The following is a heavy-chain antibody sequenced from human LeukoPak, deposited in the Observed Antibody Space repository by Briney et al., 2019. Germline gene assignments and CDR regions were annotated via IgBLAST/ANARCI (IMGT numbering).Heavy chain of an antibody. CDR3: TTDVYCSSTSCYEGYYYYGMDV. V-gene: IGHV3-15*01. D-gene: IGHD2-2*01. Sequence: GGSLRLSCAASGFTFSNAWMSWVRQAPGKGLEWVGRIKSKTDGGTTDYAAPVKGRFTISRDDSKNTLYLQMNSLKTEDTAVYYCTTDVYCSSTSCYEGYYYYGMDVWGKGTMVTVSS. J-gene: IGHJ6*04. CDR2: IKSKTDGGTT. CDR1: GFTFSNAW.